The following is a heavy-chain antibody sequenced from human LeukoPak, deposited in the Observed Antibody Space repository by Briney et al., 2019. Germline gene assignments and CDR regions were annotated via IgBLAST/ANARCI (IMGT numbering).Heavy chain of an antibody. CDR1: GGSISSNIFY. Sequence: SETLSLTCTVSGGSISSNIFYWVWIRQPPGKGLEWIGSIFYGGTTYYNPSLKSRVTMSLDTSKNQFSLNLRSVTAADTAVYYCARDNPLPFDPWGQGTLVTASS. J-gene: IGHJ5*02. V-gene: IGHV4-39*07. CDR3: ARDNPLPFDP. CDR2: IFYGGTT.